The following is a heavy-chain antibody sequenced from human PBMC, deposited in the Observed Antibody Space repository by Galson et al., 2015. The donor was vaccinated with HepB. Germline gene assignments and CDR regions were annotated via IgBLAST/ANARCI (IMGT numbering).Heavy chain of an antibody. CDR2: ISGSGGST. J-gene: IGHJ5*02. Sequence: SLRLSCAASGFTFSSYAMSWVRQAPGKGLEWVSAISGSGGSTYYADSVKGRFTTSRDNSKNTLYLQMNSLRAEDTAVYYCAKVEAGGHLGINSSGWYWDWFDPWGQGTLVTVSS. D-gene: IGHD6-19*01. CDR1: GFTFSSYA. V-gene: IGHV3-23*01. CDR3: AKVEAGGHLGINSSGWYWDWFDP.